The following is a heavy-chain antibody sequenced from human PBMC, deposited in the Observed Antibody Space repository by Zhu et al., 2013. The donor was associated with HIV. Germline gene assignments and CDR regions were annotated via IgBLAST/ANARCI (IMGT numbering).Heavy chain of an antibody. D-gene: IGHD6-25*01. V-gene: IGHV3-48*04. CDR1: GFTFSSYS. Sequence: EVQLVESGGGLVQPGGSLRLSCAASGFTFSSYSMNWVRQAPGKGLEWVSYISSSSSTIYYADSVKGRFTISRDNAKNSLYLQMNSLRAEDTAVYYCARAPSGRQTRHYYYMDVWGKGTTVTVSS. CDR3: ARAPSGRQTRHYYYMDV. CDR2: ISSSSSTI. J-gene: IGHJ6*03.